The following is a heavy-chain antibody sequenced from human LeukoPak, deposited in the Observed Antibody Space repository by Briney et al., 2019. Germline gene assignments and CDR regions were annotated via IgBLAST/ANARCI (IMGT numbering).Heavy chain of an antibody. Sequence: GGSLRLSCAASGFTVSSNYMSWVRQAPGKGLEWVSVIYSGGSTYYADSVKGRFTISRDNSKNTLYLQMNSLTAEDTAVYYCAKMGDSSSWYTPTDYWGQGTLLTVSS. CDR3: AKMGDSSSWYTPTDY. J-gene: IGHJ4*02. CDR2: IYSGGST. V-gene: IGHV3-53*01. CDR1: GFTVSSNY. D-gene: IGHD6-13*01.